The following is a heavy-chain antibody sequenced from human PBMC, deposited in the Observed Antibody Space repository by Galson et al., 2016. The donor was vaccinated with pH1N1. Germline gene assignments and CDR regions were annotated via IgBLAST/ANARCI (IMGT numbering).Heavy chain of an antibody. Sequence: SVKVSCKASGDTFNSYAFNWVRQAPGQGLEWMGRVISIFNTPNYAREFQGRVTITADESTSTAYMELSSLRSEDTAVYYCATTRWTPSQGVISQFFAQWGRGTQVTVSS. CDR2: VISIFNTP. D-gene: IGHD4-23*01. CDR3: ATTRWTPSQGVISQFFAQ. J-gene: IGHJ4*02. V-gene: IGHV1-69*13. CDR1: GDTFNSYA.